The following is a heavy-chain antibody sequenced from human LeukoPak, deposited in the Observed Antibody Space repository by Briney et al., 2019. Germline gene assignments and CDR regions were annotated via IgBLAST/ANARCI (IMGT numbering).Heavy chain of an antibody. CDR2: INHSGST. CDR1: GGSLSGYY. Sequence: PSETLSLTCAVYGGSLSGYYWSWIRQSPGKGLEWIGEINHSGSTNYNPSLKSRVAISVDTSKNQFSLKLTSVTVADTAVYYCATNDTKTATDTFYWGQGTLVIVSS. D-gene: IGHD6-13*01. J-gene: IGHJ4*02. V-gene: IGHV4-34*01. CDR3: ATNDTKTATDTFY.